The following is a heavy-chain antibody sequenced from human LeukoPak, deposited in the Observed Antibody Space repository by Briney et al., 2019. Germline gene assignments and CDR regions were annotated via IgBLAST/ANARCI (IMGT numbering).Heavy chain of an antibody. D-gene: IGHD3-10*01. V-gene: IGHV3-48*03. CDR1: GFTFSSYE. CDR3: ARHSGSGSYYTYNFQY. Sequence: PGGSLRLSCAASGFTFSSYEMNWVRQAPGKGLEWVSYISSSGSTMYYADSVKGRFTISRDNAKNSLYLQMNSLRAEETAVYYCARHSGSGSYYTYNFQYWGQGTLVTVSS. J-gene: IGHJ4*02. CDR2: ISSSGSTM.